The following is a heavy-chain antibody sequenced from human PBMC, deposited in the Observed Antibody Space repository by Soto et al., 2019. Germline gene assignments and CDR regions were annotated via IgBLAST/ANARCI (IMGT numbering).Heavy chain of an antibody. J-gene: IGHJ3*02. D-gene: IGHD2-15*01. V-gene: IGHV4-61*01. CDR1: GGSVSSGSYY. CDR3: ARGSGPNDAFDI. Sequence: QVQLQESGPGLVKPSETLSLTCTVSGGSVSSGSYYWSWIRQPPGKGLEWIGYIYYSGSTNYNPSLKSRVTISVDTSKNQFSLKLSSVTAADKAVYYCARGSGPNDAFDIWGQGTMVTVSS. CDR2: IYYSGST.